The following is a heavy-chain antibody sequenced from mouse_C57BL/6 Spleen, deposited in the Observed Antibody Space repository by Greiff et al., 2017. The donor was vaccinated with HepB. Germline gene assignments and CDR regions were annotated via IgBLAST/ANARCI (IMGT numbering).Heavy chain of an antibody. CDR3: AGGIDYANAMDY. V-gene: IGHV3-6*01. D-gene: IGHD2-4*01. CDR2: ISYDGST. Sequence: EVQRVEPGPGLVKPSQSLSLTCSVTGYSITSGYYWNWIRQFPGNKLERMGYISYDGSTNYNPSLNNQITITRDTSKDQVFLKLNSVTTEDTATYYCAGGIDYANAMDYWGQGTSVTVSS. CDR1: GYSITSGYY. J-gene: IGHJ4*01.